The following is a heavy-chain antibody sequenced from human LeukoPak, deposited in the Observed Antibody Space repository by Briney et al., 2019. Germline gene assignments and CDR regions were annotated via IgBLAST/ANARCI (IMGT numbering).Heavy chain of an antibody. J-gene: IGHJ6*02. CDR1: GVTFSSYS. V-gene: IGHV3-48*04. CDR2: IRSSRRTI. D-gene: IGHD3-10*02. CDR3: AELGITMIGGV. Sequence: GGSLRLPCAASGVTFSSYSMNWVRQAPGKGLEWIAYIRSSRRTIYYADSVKGRCTISRDNAKNSLSLQINSLRADDTAVYYCAELGITMIGGVWGPGTPVTIS.